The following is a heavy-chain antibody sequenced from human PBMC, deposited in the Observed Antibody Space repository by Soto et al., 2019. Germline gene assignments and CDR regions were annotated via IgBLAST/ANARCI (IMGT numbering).Heavy chain of an antibody. CDR1: GFTFNTYG. J-gene: IGHJ4*02. Sequence: QVQLMESGGGVVQPGGSLRLSCTASGFTFNTYGMHWVRQAPGKGLEWVAVMSYDGSNKYYVDSVRGRFTISRDNSKNTLFLQMNSLRAEDTAMYYCAKGAGSYFRSAFDFWGQGTLVPVSS. D-gene: IGHD1-26*01. CDR3: AKGAGSYFRSAFDF. CDR2: MSYDGSNK. V-gene: IGHV3-30*18.